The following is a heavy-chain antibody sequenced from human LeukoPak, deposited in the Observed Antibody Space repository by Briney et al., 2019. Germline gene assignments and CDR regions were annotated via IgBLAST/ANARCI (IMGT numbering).Heavy chain of an antibody. D-gene: IGHD2-2*02. CDR3: ARDRKARTWEDIVVVPAAIRGGFDP. CDR2: IWYGGSNT. CDR1: GFTFSTYG. V-gene: IGHV3-33*08. J-gene: IGHJ5*02. Sequence: PGGSLRLSCAASGFTFSTYGMHWVRQAPGKGLEWVAVIWYGGSNTYYADSVKGQFTISRDNSKNTLYLQMNSLRAEDTAVYYCARDRKARTWEDIVVVPAAIRGGFDPWGQGTLVTVSS.